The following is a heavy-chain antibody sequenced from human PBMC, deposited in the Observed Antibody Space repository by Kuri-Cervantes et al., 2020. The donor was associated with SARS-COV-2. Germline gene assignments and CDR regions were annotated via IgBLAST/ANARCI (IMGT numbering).Heavy chain of an antibody. J-gene: IGHJ3*02. CDR3: ARSGIAARYDAFDI. CDR2: ISSSSSTI. D-gene: IGHD6-6*01. V-gene: IGHV3-48*01. CDR1: GFTFSSYS. Sequence: GGSLRLSCAASGFTFSSYSMNWVRQAPGKGLEWVSYISSSSSTIYYADSVKGRLTISRDNSKNTLYLQMNSLRAEDTAVYYCARSGIAARYDAFDIWGQGTMVTVSS.